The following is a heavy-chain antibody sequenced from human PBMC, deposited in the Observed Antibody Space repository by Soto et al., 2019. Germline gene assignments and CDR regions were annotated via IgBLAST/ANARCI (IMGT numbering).Heavy chain of an antibody. CDR2: ISANDVGT. V-gene: IGHV3-23*01. CDR3: AKAKNDYNWDNRPPFDY. CDR1: GFTLRNYA. J-gene: IGHJ4*02. Sequence: SXGSLILSCEASGFTLRNYAMTLIRQAPGKGLEWVSLISANDVGTYYAESVKTRFTISTDQSRNTVYLQMDSLRADDTAIYYCAKAKNDYNWDNRPPFDYWGQGTLVTVSS. D-gene: IGHD1-20*01.